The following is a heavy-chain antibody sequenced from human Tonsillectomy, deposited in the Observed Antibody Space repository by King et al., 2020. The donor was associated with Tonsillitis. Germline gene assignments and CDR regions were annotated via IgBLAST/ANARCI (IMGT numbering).Heavy chain of an antibody. D-gene: IGHD3-22*01. Sequence: VQLVESGGGLVQPGGSLRLSCAASGFTFSSYAMSWVRQAPGKGLEWVSAISGRGGSTYYGDFVKGRFTISRDNSKNTLYVQMNSLRAEDTAVYYCAKYMSYYDSSGYLPPFQHWGQGTVVTVSS. CDR2: ISGRGGST. V-gene: IGHV3-23*04. CDR3: AKYMSYYDSSGYLPPFQH. CDR1: GFTFSSYA. J-gene: IGHJ1*01.